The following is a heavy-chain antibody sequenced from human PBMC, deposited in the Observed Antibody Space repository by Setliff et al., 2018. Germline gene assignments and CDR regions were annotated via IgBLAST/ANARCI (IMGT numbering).Heavy chain of an antibody. CDR1: GYSISSGYY. V-gene: IGHV4-38-2*01. Sequence: LSETLSLTCAVSGYSISSGYYWGWIRQPPGKGLEWIGSIYHSGSTYYNPSLKSRVTMSVDTSKNQFSLKLSSVTAADTAVYYCARLWRRIQQIDYWGQGTLVTVS. CDR2: IYHSGST. CDR3: ARLWRRIQQIDY. D-gene: IGHD3-10*01. J-gene: IGHJ4*02.